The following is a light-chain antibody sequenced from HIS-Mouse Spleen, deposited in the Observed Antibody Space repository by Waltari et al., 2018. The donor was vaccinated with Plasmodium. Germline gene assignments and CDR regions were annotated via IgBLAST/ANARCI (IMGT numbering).Light chain of an antibody. V-gene: IGLV3-10*01. CDR1: ALPKKY. CDR3: YSTDSSGNHMV. CDR2: EDS. J-gene: IGLJ3*02. Sequence: SYELTQPPSVSVSPGHTARITCSGDALPKKYAYWYQQKSGKAPVLVSYEDSKSPSGIPERCYGSSSGTMATLTISGAQVEDEADYYCYSTDSSGNHMVFGGGTKLTVL.